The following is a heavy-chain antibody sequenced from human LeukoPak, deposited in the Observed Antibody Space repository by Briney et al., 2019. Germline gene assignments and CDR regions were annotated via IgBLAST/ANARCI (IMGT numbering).Heavy chain of an antibody. J-gene: IGHJ3*01. CDR1: GFTFSSYW. Sequence: PGGSLRLSCAASGFTFSSYWMTWVRQAPGEGLEWVANINQDGSEKYYVDYVKGRFIISRDNAENSLYLQMNNLGAEDTAVYYFARLTVTTGVDAFDFWRQGRMDSVSS. D-gene: IGHD4-11*01. V-gene: IGHV3-7*01. CDR2: INQDGSEK. CDR3: ARLTVTTGVDAFDF.